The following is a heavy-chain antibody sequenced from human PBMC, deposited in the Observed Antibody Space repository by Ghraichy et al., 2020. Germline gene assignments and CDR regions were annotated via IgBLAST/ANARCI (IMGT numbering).Heavy chain of an antibody. Sequence: GGSLRLSCAASGFSVSDNYMNWVRQGPGKGLEWVSVIYKGGNIHYADSVRSRFTISRDSSKNNLYLQMNALRAADTAVYFCARDRLGDGALDIWGQGTMVTVSS. J-gene: IGHJ3*02. CDR1: GFSVSDNY. CDR3: ARDRLGDGALDI. D-gene: IGHD3-10*01. CDR2: IYKGGNI. V-gene: IGHV3-53*01.